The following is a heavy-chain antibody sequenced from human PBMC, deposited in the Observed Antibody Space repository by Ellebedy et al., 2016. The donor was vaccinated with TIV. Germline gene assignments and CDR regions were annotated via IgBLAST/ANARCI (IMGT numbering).Heavy chain of an antibody. CDR2: ISYSGSN. V-gene: IGHV4-59*01. J-gene: IGHJ5*02. CDR1: GDSISAYY. CDR3: ARSLSLGGYYAWFDP. Sequence: MPSETLSLTCTLSGDSISAYYWNWIRQSPGKGLEWIACISYSGSNNYNPSLRRRVTISLDTSKKQFSLRLASVTAADIAIYYCARSLSLGGYYAWFDPWGQGTLVTVSS. D-gene: IGHD3-3*01.